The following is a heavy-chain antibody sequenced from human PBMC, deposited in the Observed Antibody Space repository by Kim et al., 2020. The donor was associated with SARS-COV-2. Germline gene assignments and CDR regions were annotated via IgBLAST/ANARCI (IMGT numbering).Heavy chain of an antibody. Sequence: YADSVKGRFTISRHNSKNTLYLQMNSLRAEDTAVYYCASDFSGLNAFVVWGQGTMVTVSS. CDR3: ASDFSGLNAFVV. D-gene: IGHD3-22*01. V-gene: IGHV3-53*04. J-gene: IGHJ3*01.